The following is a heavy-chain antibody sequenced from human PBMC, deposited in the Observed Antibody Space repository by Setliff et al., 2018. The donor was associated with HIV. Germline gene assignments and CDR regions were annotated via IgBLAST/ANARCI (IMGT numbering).Heavy chain of an antibody. D-gene: IGHD3-22*01. CDR2: TNPQSDIA. CDR1: RFTFNHYA. CDR3: VRVGPWYYARSGYLASWDY. Sequence: SVKVSCKASRFTFNHYALSWVRQAPGQRPEWMGGTNPQSDIANYAQRFQGRVTITADHSTTTTYMELTSLRADDTAVYYCVRVGPWYYARSGYLASWDYWGQGTLVTVSS. V-gene: IGHV1-69*10. J-gene: IGHJ4*02.